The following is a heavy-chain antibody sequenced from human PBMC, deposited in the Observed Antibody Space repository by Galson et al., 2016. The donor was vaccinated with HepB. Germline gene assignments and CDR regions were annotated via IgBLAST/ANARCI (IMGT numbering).Heavy chain of an antibody. V-gene: IGHV1-2*04. CDR3: ARGISGYDLPHYGLDV. CDR2: INPSNGGT. Sequence: SVKVSCKASGDTFIGYNFHWVRQAPGQGLEWMGWINPSNGGTNYAQMFQGSVTMTWDTSSSTVSMELSRLKYDDTAGYYCARGISGYDLPHYGLDVWGQGTTVTVSS. CDR1: GDTFIGYN. D-gene: IGHD5-12*01. J-gene: IGHJ6*02.